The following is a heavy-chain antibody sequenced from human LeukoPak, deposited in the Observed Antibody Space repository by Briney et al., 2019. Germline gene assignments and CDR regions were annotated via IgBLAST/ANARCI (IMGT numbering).Heavy chain of an antibody. Sequence: SETLSLTCSVSGGSLGSYCWSWIRQPPGKGLEWIGYVCNRGTTNYNPSLRSRVTMSIDRSKNQFSLRLSSVTAADTAVYYCARQGVRSGWPDYWGQGTLVTVSS. CDR2: VCNRGTT. CDR3: ARQGVRSGWPDY. D-gene: IGHD6-19*01. CDR1: GGSLGSYC. J-gene: IGHJ4*02. V-gene: IGHV4-59*08.